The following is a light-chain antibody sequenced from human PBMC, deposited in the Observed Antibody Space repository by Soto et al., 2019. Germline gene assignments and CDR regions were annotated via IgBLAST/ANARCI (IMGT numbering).Light chain of an antibody. CDR1: SSDVGGYNY. V-gene: IGLV2-14*01. CDR2: EVS. J-gene: IGLJ1*01. Sequence: QSLLTQPASVSGSPGQSITISCTRTSSDVGGYNYVSWYQQHPGKAPKLMIYEVSNRPSGVSNRSSGSKSGNTASLTISGLQAEDEADYYCSSYTSSTFYVFGTGTKVTVL. CDR3: SSYTSSTFYV.